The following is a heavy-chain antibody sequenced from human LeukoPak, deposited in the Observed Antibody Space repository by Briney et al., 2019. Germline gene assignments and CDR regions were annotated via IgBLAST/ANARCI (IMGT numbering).Heavy chain of an antibody. CDR2: LSGSGSST. Sequence: GGSLRLSCATSGFHFTNYAMSWVRQAPGKGLEWVSALSGSGSSTYYADSVKGRFTISRDTSNNTLYLQMSSLRVEDTALYYCAKAPLRFLDHYYYIDVWRKGTTVTV. D-gene: IGHD4-17*01. J-gene: IGHJ6*03. CDR3: AKAPLRFLDHYYYIDV. CDR1: GFHFTNYA. V-gene: IGHV3-23*01.